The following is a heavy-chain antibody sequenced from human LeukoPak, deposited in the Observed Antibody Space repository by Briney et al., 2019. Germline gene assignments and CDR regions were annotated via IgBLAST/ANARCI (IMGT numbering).Heavy chain of an antibody. CDR1: GFTFSSDG. CDR3: ARVIAAAGRVLDY. CDR2: LWYDGSNK. J-gene: IGHJ4*02. D-gene: IGHD6-13*01. Sequence: PGRSLRLSCAAPGFTFSSDGMHWVRQAPGKGLERVAVLWYDGSNKYYADSVKGRFTISRDNSKNTLYLQMNSLRAEDTAVYYCARVIAAAGRVLDYWGQGTLVTVSS. V-gene: IGHV3-33*01.